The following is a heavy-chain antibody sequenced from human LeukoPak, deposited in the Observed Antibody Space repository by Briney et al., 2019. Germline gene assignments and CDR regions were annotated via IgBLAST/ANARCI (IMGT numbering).Heavy chain of an antibody. J-gene: IGHJ4*02. CDR2: ISSSSSYI. V-gene: IGHV3-21*01. CDR1: GFTFSSYS. D-gene: IGHD1-14*01. Sequence: GGSLRLSCAASGFTFSSYSMNWVRQAPGKGLEWVSSISSSSSYIYYADSVKGRFTISRDNAKNSLYLQMNSLRAEDTAVYYCARGGSQTGPGVVDYWGQGTLVTVSS. CDR3: ARGGSQTGPGVVDY.